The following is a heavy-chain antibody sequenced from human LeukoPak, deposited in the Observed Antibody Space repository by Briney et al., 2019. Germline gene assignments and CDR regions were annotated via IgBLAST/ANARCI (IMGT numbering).Heavy chain of an antibody. D-gene: IGHD5-12*01. V-gene: IGHV3-48*01. J-gene: IGHJ4*02. CDR3: ARENNGYDLDY. Sequence: GGSLRLSCAASGFTFNNYKMHWVRQAPGKGLEWVSSISSSDGTTHYADSVKGRFTISRDNAKNSLYLQMNSLIAEDTAVYYCARENNGYDLDYWGQGTLVTVSS. CDR1: GFTFNNYK. CDR2: ISSSDGTT.